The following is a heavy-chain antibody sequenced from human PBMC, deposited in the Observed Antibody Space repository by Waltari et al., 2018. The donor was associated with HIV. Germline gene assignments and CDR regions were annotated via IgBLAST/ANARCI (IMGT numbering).Heavy chain of an antibody. CDR1: GGSFRGHY. Sequence: QVQLHQWGAGLLKPSETLSLNCGVYGGSFRGHYWTWIRQPPGQGLEWIGEVNHSGSTNYNPSLKSRVTMSSDTSKTQFSLKLTSVTAEDTAVYYCARGGLQSEIYWGQGTLVTVSS. D-gene: IGHD4-4*01. V-gene: IGHV4-34*01. J-gene: IGHJ4*02. CDR2: VNHSGST. CDR3: ARGGLQSEIY.